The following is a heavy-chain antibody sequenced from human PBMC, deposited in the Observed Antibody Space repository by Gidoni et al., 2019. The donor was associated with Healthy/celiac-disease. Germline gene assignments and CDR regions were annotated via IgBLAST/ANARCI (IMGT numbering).Heavy chain of an antibody. CDR3: AKDPLLYYDYVWGSYRSVYFDY. CDR2: ISGSGGST. Sequence: EVQLLESGGGLVQPGGSLRLSCAASGFTFSSYAMSWVRQAPGKGLGWVSAISGSGGSTYYADSVKGRFTISRDNSKNTLYLQMNSLRAEDTAVYYCAKDPLLYYDYVWGSYRSVYFDYWGQGTLVTVSS. CDR1: GFTFSSYA. J-gene: IGHJ4*02. V-gene: IGHV3-23*01. D-gene: IGHD3-16*02.